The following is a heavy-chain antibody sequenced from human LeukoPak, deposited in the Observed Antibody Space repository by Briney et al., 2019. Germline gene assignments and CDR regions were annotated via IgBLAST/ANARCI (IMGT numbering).Heavy chain of an antibody. CDR1: GFTFSSYW. D-gene: IGHD6-13*01. V-gene: IGHV3-48*04. CDR2: ISSSGSTI. Sequence: GGSLRLSCAASGFTFSSYWMHWVRQAPGKGLEWVSYISSSGSTIYYADSVKGRFTISRDNAKNSLYLQMNSLRAEDTAVYYCARVGEQQLVYGMDVWGQGTTVTVSS. CDR3: ARVGEQQLVYGMDV. J-gene: IGHJ6*02.